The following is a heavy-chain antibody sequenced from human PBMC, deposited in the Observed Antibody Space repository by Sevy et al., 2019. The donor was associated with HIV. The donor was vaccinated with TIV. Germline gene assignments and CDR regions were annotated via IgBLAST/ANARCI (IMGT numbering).Heavy chain of an antibody. CDR2: IYYSGST. Sequence: SETLSLTCTVSGGSISSYYWSWIRQPPGKGLEWIGYIYYSGSTNYNPSPKSRVTISVDTCKNQFSLKLSSVTDADTAVYYCGGDMGSSGYLVDAFDIWGQGTMVTVSS. CDR3: GGDMGSSGYLVDAFDI. D-gene: IGHD3-22*01. V-gene: IGHV4-59*01. CDR1: GGSISSYY. J-gene: IGHJ3*02.